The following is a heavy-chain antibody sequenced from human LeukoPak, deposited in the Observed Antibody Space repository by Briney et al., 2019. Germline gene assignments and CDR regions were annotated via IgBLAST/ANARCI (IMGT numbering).Heavy chain of an antibody. J-gene: IGHJ4*02. V-gene: IGHV3-23*01. CDR2: ITSDGAGT. CDR1: GFNFRDYA. Sequence: GGSLRLSCAASGFNFRDYAMSWVRQAPGKGLEWVSAITSDGAGTFHADSVKGRFTMPRDNSMSTQYLHMNSLRAEDTAVYYCATFGSGSRGANSFDYWGQGTLVTVSS. CDR3: ATFGSGSRGANSFDY. D-gene: IGHD3-10*01.